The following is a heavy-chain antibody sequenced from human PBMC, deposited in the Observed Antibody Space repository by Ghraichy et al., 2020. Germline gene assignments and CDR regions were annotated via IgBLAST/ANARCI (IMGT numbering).Heavy chain of an antibody. CDR2: ISPNNGDT. CDR3: ARVWMGATTNSFDF. J-gene: IGHJ4*02. D-gene: IGHD1-26*01. V-gene: IGHV1-2*04. CDR1: GYTFTDYY. Sequence: ASVKVSCKASGYTFTDYYVHWVRQAPGLGLEWMGWISPNNGDTKYAEKFQGWVTMTRDTSTSTAYMELSRLRFDDTAIYYCARVWMGATTNSFDFWGQGTLFTFSS.